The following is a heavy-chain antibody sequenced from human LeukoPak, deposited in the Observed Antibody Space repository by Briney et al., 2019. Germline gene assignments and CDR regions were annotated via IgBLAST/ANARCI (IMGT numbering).Heavy chain of an antibody. CDR1: GFTITNYN. D-gene: IGHD6-13*01. J-gene: IGHJ4*02. CDR2: INPSGGST. V-gene: IGHV1-46*01. CDR3: ASEAPGIAAGEFDY. Sequence: KSGASVKVSCKASGFTITNYNLHSVRQAPVQGLEWMGIINPSGGSTSYAQKFQGRVTMTRDMSTSIVYMELSSLRSEDTAVYYCASEAPGIAAGEFDYWGQGTLVTVSS.